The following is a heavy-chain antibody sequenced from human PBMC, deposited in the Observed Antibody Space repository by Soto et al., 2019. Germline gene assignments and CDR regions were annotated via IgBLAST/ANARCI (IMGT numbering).Heavy chain of an antibody. V-gene: IGHV3-30*18. J-gene: IGHJ6*02. D-gene: IGHD2-15*01. CDR3: AKDGSMDV. CDR2: ISYDGSNK. CDR1: GFTFSSYG. Sequence: QVQLVESGGGVVQPGRSLRLSCAASGFTFSSYGMHWVRQAPGKGLEWVAAISYDGSNKYYADSVKGRFTISRDNSKNTLYLQMNSLRAEDTAVYYCAKDGSMDVWGQGTTVTVSS.